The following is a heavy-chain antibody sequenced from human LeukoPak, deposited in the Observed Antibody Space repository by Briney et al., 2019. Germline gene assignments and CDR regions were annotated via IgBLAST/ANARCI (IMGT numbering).Heavy chain of an antibody. CDR2: INAGNGNT. Sequence: ASVKVSCKASGYTFTSYAMHWVRQAPGQRLEWMGWINAGNGNTKYSQKFQGRVTITRDTSASTAYMELSSLRSEDTAVYYCARDQRKRGYYDSSGYYGSFDYWGQGTLVTVSS. CDR1: GYTFTSYA. D-gene: IGHD3-22*01. J-gene: IGHJ4*02. V-gene: IGHV1-3*01. CDR3: ARDQRKRGYYDSSGYYGSFDY.